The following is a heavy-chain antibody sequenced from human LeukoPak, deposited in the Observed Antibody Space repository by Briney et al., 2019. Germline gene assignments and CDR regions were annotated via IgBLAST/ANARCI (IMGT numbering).Heavy chain of an antibody. D-gene: IGHD1-7*01. J-gene: IGHJ6*03. Sequence: SETLSLTCTVSGGSISSYYWSWIRQPAGKGLEWIGRIYTTGSTNYNPSLKSRVTMSVDTSKNQFSLKLSSVTAADTAVNYCARVTGTTLYYYMDVWGKGTTVTVSS. V-gene: IGHV4-4*07. CDR3: ARVTGTTLYYYMDV. CDR1: GGSISSYY. CDR2: IYTTGST.